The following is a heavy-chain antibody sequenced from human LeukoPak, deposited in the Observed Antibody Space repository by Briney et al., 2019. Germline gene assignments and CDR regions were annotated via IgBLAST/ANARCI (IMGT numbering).Heavy chain of an antibody. CDR1: GFTFSSYA. J-gene: IGHJ6*02. V-gene: IGHV3-30-3*01. Sequence: GGSLRLSCAASGFTFSSYAMHWVRQAPGKGLEWVAVISYDGSNKYYADSVKGRFTISRDNSKNTLDLQMNSLRDDDTAVYYCATWGGDPGGHGMDVWAKGPRSPSP. CDR2: ISYDGSNK. CDR3: ATWGGDPGGHGMDV. D-gene: IGHD3-16*01.